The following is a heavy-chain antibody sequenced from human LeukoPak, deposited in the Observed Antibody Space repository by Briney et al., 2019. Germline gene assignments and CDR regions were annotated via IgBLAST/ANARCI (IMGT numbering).Heavy chain of an antibody. J-gene: IGHJ6*03. V-gene: IGHV3-30*02. D-gene: IGHD1-14*01. CDR1: GFAFSTYG. CDR2: IRYDGSNK. CDR3: AKGRPAGNSYDMAV. Sequence: GGSLRLSCAASGFAFSTYGIHGVRQAPGKGLEWVAFIRYDGSNKYYVDSVKGRVTISRDNSKNTLYLQMNSLRAEDTAVYYCAKGRPAGNSYDMAVWGKGTTVTVSS.